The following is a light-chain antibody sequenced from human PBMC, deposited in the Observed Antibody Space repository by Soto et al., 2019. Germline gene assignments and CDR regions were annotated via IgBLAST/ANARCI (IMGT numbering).Light chain of an antibody. Sequence: QSALTQPPSASGSPGQSVTISCTGTSSDVGAYNYVSWYQQHPGKAPKLMIYEVTKRPSGVPDRFSGSKSGNTASLTVSGLQAEDEADYYCSSSGGNNVLYVFGTGTKLTVL. CDR2: EVT. CDR3: SSSGGNNVLYV. V-gene: IGLV2-8*01. CDR1: SSDVGAYNY. J-gene: IGLJ1*01.